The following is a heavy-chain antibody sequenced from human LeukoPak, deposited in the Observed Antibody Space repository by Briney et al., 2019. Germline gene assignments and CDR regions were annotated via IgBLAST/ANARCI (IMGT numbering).Heavy chain of an antibody. CDR1: GGSVSSGSYY. CDR2: IYYSGST. CDR3: ARDLESLGGPDAFDI. J-gene: IGHJ3*02. Sequence: ASETLSLTCTVSGGSVSSGSYYWSRIRQPPGKGLEWIGYIYYSGSTNYNPSLKSRVTISVDTSKNQFSLKLSPVAAADTAVYYCARDLESLGGPDAFDIWGQGTMVTVSS. D-gene: IGHD1-26*01. V-gene: IGHV4-61*01.